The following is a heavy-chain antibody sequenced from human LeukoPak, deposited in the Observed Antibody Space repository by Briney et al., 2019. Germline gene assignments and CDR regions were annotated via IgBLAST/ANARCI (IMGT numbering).Heavy chain of an antibody. CDR3: ARDRYSSGWFGY. CDR2: INSDGRST. D-gene: IGHD6-19*01. J-gene: IGHJ4*02. Sequence: GGSLRLSCAASGFXFSNSWIHWVRQAPGKGLVWVSRINSDGRSTVYADSVKGRFTISRDNAKNTLYLQMNSLRDEDTAVYYCARDRYSSGWFGYWGQGTLVTVSS. V-gene: IGHV3-74*01. CDR1: GFXFSNSW.